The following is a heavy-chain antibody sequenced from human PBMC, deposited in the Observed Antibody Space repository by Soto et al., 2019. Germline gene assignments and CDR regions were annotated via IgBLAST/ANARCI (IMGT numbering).Heavy chain of an antibody. J-gene: IGHJ5*02. CDR2: ISAYNGNT. CDR1: GYTFTSYG. D-gene: IGHD6-6*01. V-gene: IGHV1-18*01. Sequence: GASVKVSCKASGYTFTSYGISWVRQAPGQGLEWMGWISAYNGNTNYAQKLQGRVTMTTDTSTSTAYMELRSLRSDDTAVYYCAGSLAARAKGGPYNWFDPWGQGTLVTVPQ. CDR3: AGSLAARAKGGPYNWFDP.